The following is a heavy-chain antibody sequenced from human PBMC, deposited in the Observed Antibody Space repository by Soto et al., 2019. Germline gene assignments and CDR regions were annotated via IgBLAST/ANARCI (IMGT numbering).Heavy chain of an antibody. CDR3: ARVERGTATTVVDAFDI. Sequence: QVQLQPWGAGLLKPSETLSLTCAVFGGSVNSGTYYWSWIRQPPGKGLEWIGEMSHSGGTHFNPSLKSRVTISVDTAKNQFALKMSSVTAADAALYYCARVERGTATTVVDAFDIWGPGTMVTVSS. V-gene: IGHV4-34*01. CDR1: GGSVNSGTYY. CDR2: MSHSGGT. D-gene: IGHD1-1*01. J-gene: IGHJ3*02.